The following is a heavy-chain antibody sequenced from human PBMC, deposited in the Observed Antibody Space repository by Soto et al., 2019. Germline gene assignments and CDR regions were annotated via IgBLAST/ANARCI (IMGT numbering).Heavy chain of an antibody. Sequence: SETLSLTCTVSGGSVSSGSYYWSWIRQPPGKGLEWIGYIYYSGSTKYNPSLKSRVTISVDASKSQFYLKLRSVTAADTAVYYCARGMAEEQIFYYFDYWGQGALVTVSS. CDR1: GGSVSSGSYY. CDR2: IYYSGST. V-gene: IGHV4-61*01. D-gene: IGHD3-9*01. J-gene: IGHJ4*02. CDR3: ARGMAEEQIFYYFDY.